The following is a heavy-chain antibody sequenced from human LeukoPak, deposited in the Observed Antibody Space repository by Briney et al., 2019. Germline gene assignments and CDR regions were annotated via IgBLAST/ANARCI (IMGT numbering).Heavy chain of an antibody. V-gene: IGHV7-4-1*02. CDR2: INTNTGNP. D-gene: IGHD6-19*01. CDR1: GYTFTSYA. CDR3: ARAMYSSGWTLGVDV. Sequence: ASVKVSCKASGYTFTSYAMNWVRQAPGQGLEWMGWINTNTGNPTYAQGFTGRFVFSLDTSVSTAYLQISSLKVEDTAVYYCARAMYSSGWTLGVDVWGQGTTVTVSS. J-gene: IGHJ6*02.